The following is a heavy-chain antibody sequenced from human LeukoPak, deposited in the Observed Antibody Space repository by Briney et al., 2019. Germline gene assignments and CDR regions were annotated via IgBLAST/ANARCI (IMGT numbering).Heavy chain of an antibody. J-gene: IGHJ3*02. D-gene: IGHD6-19*01. CDR1: GYTFTGYY. CDR3: ARDPPPYSSGWYSGPSDAFDI. V-gene: IGHV1-2*02. Sequence: ASVKVSCKASGYTFTGYYMHWVRQAPGQGLEWMGWINPNSGGTNYAQKFQGRVTMTRDTSISTAYMELSRLRSDDTAVYYCARDPPPYSSGWYSGPSDAFDIWGQGTMVTVSS. CDR2: INPNSGGT.